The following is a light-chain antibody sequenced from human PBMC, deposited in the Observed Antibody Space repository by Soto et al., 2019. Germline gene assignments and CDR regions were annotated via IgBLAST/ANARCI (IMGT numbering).Light chain of an antibody. Sequence: DLVMTQSPDSLAVSLGERATINCKSSPSVFYSSNNKNSLAWYQKKPGQPPKLLIYWASTRESGVPDRFSGSGSVTDFTLTISSLQAEDVAVYDCQQDYSAPWTFGHGTKVEIK. CDR2: WAS. J-gene: IGKJ1*01. CDR1: PSVFYSSNNKNS. CDR3: QQDYSAPWT. V-gene: IGKV4-1*01.